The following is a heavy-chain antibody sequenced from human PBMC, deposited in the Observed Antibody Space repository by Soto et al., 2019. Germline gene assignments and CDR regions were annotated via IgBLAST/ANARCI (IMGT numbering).Heavy chain of an antibody. D-gene: IGHD1-26*01. Sequence: EVQLLESGGGLVQPGGSLRLSCAASGFTFSIYAMNWVRQAPGKGLEWVAGIIGAGAPYYADPVQGRFTISRDNSKNTLYLQMNSLRDEDTALYFCAKDFTPDSRWDIDYWGQGTLVTVSS. J-gene: IGHJ4*02. CDR3: AKDFTPDSRWDIDY. V-gene: IGHV3-23*01. CDR2: IIGAGAP. CDR1: GFTFSIYA.